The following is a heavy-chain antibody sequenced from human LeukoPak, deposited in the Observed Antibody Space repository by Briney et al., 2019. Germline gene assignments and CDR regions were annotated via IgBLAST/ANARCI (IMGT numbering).Heavy chain of an antibody. CDR2: INPNSGDT. CDR3: AREPLVRGSISYYFDH. CDR1: GYIFTGYY. D-gene: IGHD3-10*01. Sequence: ASVKVSCKASGYIFTGYYMHWVRQVPGQGLEWMGWINPNSGDTNYGQKFQGRVTMTRDTSISTAYMELSRLRSDDTAVYYCAREPLVRGSISYYFDHWGQGTLVTVSS. V-gene: IGHV1-2*02. J-gene: IGHJ4*02.